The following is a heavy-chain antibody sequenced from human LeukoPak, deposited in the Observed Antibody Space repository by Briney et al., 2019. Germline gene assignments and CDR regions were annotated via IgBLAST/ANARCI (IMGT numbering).Heavy chain of an antibody. CDR3: ARGCTNGVCYTD. CDR2: IYYSGST. Sequence: SETLSLTCTVSGGSISSYYWSWIRQPPGKGLEWIGYIYYSGSTNYNPSLKSRVTISVDTSKNQFSLKLSSVTAADTAVYYCARGCTNGVCYTDWGPGTLVTVSS. D-gene: IGHD2-8*01. V-gene: IGHV4-59*01. CDR1: GGSISSYY. J-gene: IGHJ4*02.